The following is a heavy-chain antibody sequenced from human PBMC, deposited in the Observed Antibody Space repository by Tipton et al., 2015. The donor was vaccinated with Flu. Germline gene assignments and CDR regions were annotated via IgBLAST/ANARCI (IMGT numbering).Heavy chain of an antibody. D-gene: IGHD1/OR15-1a*01. Sequence: QLVQSGTEVSRPGASVRVSCKTYGYKFSTYGISWVRQAPGHGLEWLGWIIGNSGKTRYAQNFQGRVTMTIDTYTDTVYLELRSLRSDDTALYYCARSQVDLNKVPNWSDPWGQGTLVSVSS. CDR1: GYKFSTYG. V-gene: IGHV1-18*01. J-gene: IGHJ5*02. CDR2: IIGNSGKT. CDR3: ARSQVDLNKVPNWSDP.